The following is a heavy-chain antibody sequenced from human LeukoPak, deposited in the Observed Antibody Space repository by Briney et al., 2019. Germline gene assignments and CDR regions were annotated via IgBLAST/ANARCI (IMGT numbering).Heavy chain of an antibody. V-gene: IGHV4-34*01. Sequence: KPSETLSLTCAVYGGSFSGYYWSWIRQPPGKGLEWIGEINHSGSTNYNPSLKSRVTISVDTSKNQFSLKLSSVTAADTAVYYCARAGDDSSGYYYVLDYWGQGTLVTVSS. J-gene: IGHJ4*02. CDR3: ARAGDDSSGYYYVLDY. CDR2: INHSGST. D-gene: IGHD3-22*01. CDR1: GGSFSGYY.